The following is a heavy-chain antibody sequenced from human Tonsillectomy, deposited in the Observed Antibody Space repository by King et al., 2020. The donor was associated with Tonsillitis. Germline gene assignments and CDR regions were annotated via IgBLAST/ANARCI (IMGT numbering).Heavy chain of an antibody. CDR3: ARWDSIAARPFDL. J-gene: IGHJ4*02. D-gene: IGHD6-6*01. V-gene: IGHV5-51*01. CDR1: GYSFTSYW. Sequence: VQLVESGAEVKKPGESLKISCKGSGYSFTSYWIGWVRQMPGKGLEWMGIIYPGDSDTRYSPSFQGQVTISADRSISTAYLQWSSLKASDSAMYYCARWDSIAARPFDLWGQGTLVTVSS. CDR2: IYPGDSDT.